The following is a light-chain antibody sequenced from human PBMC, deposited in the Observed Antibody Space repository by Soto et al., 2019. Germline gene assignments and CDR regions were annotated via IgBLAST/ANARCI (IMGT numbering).Light chain of an antibody. CDR2: DVS. J-gene: IGKJ1*01. V-gene: IGKV1-5*01. CDR1: QSISTW. CDR3: QQYDSYSWT. Sequence: DIQMTQSPSTLSASVGDRVTITCRASQSISTWLAWYQQEPGKAPKLLIYDVSSLESGVPSRFSGSGSGTEFILTISSLQPEDFATYYCQQYDSYSWTFGQGTKVDIK.